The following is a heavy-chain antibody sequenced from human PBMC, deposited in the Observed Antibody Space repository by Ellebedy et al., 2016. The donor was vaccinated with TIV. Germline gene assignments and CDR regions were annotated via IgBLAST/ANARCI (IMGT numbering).Heavy chain of an antibody. D-gene: IGHD3-9*01. J-gene: IGHJ6*02. V-gene: IGHV3-48*03. CDR1: GFTLSSYE. CDR3: VRDLVLYFDWAPVMDV. CDR2: ISTSGNNI. Sequence: GESLKISCAASGFTLSSYEMNWVRQVPGKGLEGVSYISTSGNNIHYADSVKGRFTISRDNAKNSLYLQMNSLRAEDTAVYHCVRDLVLYFDWAPVMDVWGQGTTVTVSS.